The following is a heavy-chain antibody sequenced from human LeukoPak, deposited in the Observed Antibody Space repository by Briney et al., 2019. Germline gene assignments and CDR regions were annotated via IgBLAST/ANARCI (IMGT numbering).Heavy chain of an antibody. Sequence: GGSLRLSCAASGFTFSSYSMNWVRQAPGKGLEWVSSISSSSSYIYYADSVKGRFTISRDNSKNTLYLQMNSLRAEDTAVYYCAKDGAYYDFWSGYYGDAFDIWGQGTMVTVSS. CDR1: GFTFSSYS. D-gene: IGHD3-3*01. J-gene: IGHJ3*02. V-gene: IGHV3-21*01. CDR3: AKDGAYYDFWSGYYGDAFDI. CDR2: ISSSSSYI.